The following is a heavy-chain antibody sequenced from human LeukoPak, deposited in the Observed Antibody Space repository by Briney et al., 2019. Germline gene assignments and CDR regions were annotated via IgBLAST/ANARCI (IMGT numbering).Heavy chain of an antibody. J-gene: IGHJ4*02. Sequence: PSETLSLTCTVSGGSISSSSYYWGWIRQPPGKGLEWIGSIYYSGSTYYNPSLKSRVTISVDTSKNQFSLKLSSVTAADTAVYYCARRNVGATWDYWGQGTLVTVSS. V-gene: IGHV4-39*01. CDR3: ARRNVGATWDY. D-gene: IGHD1-26*01. CDR2: IYYSGST. CDR1: GGSISSSSYY.